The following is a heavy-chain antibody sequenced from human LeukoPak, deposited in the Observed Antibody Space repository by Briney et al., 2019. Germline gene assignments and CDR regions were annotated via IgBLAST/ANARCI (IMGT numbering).Heavy chain of an antibody. CDR3: AKAPYLSSGS. J-gene: IGHJ3*01. CDR2: INHSGST. Sequence: PSETLSLTCAVYGGFFRDYYWSWIRQPPGKGLEWIGEINHSGSTNYNPSLKSRVTIPLDTSKNQFSLKLTSVTAADTAVYYCAKAPYLSSGSWGQGILVAVSS. CDR1: GGFFRDYY. D-gene: IGHD3-22*01. V-gene: IGHV4-34*01.